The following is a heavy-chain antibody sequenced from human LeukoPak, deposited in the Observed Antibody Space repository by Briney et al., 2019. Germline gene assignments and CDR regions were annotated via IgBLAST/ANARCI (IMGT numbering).Heavy chain of an antibody. CDR2: IYYSGST. V-gene: IGHV4-59*08. D-gene: IGHD6-19*01. CDR3: ARHRYSSGWYDY. CDR1: GGSISVYY. Sequence: PSETLSLTCTVSGGSISVYYWSWIRQPPGKGLEWIGYIYYSGSTNYNPSLKSRVTLSVDTSKNQFSLRLNSVTAADTAVYYCARHRYSSGWYDYWGQGTLITVSS. J-gene: IGHJ4*02.